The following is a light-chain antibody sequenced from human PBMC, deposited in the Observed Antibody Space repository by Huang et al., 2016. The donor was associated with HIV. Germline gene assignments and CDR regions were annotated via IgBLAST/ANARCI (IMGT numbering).Light chain of an antibody. CDR2: DAS. J-gene: IGKJ4*01. CDR1: QNINNY. V-gene: IGKV3-11*01. Sequence: EIVLTQSPATLSLSPGERATLSCRASQNINNYLAWYQQKAGQATRLVIYDASNRATGIPARFSGSGSGTDFTLTISSLEPEDFAVYFCQQRSSWLTFGGGTKVEIK. CDR3: QQRSSWLT.